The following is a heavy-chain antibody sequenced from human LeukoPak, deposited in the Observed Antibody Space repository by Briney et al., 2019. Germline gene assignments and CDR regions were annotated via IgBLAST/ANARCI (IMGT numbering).Heavy chain of an antibody. CDR2: ISSSGSTV. V-gene: IGHV3-11*01. J-gene: IGHJ4*02. CDR1: GFTFSDYY. D-gene: IGHD6-13*01. Sequence: GGSLRLPCAASGFTFSDYYMSWIRQAPGKGLEWVSYISSSGSTVYYAGSVKGRFTISRDNAQNSLYLQMNSLRTEDTAVYYCAREHSSSWADYWGPGTLVTVSS. CDR3: AREHSSSWADY.